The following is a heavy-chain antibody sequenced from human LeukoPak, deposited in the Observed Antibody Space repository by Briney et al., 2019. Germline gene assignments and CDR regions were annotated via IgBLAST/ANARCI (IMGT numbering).Heavy chain of an antibody. CDR2: IIPIFGTA. D-gene: IGHD3-22*01. Sequence: SVKVSCKASGGTFSSHAISWVRQAPGQGLEWMGGIIPIFGTANFAQKFQGRVTITADESTSTAYMELSSLRSEDTAVYYCARVRYDSSGDFDYWGQGTLVTVSS. J-gene: IGHJ4*02. CDR1: GGTFSSHA. CDR3: ARVRYDSSGDFDY. V-gene: IGHV1-69*01.